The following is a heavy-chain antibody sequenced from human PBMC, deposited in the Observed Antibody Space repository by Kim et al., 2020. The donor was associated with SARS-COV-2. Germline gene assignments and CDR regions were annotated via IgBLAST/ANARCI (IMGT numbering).Heavy chain of an antibody. CDR3: TRDLAIRPTGGYNWFDP. CDR1: GYTFTGYY. D-gene: IGHD3-10*01. V-gene: IGHV1-2*02. Sequence: ASVKVSCKASGYTFTGYYIHWVRQAPGQGLEWMGWINPNSGDTKYAEKFKGRVTMTRDTSINTAYMELSRLRSDDTAMYYCTRDLAIRPTGGYNWFDPWGQGTLVSVSS. CDR2: INPNSGDT. J-gene: IGHJ5*02.